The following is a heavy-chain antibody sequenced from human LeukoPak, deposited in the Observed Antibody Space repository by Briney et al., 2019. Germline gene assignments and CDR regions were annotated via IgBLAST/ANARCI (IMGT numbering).Heavy chain of an antibody. Sequence: RGSLRLSCAASGFNFNYYAMSWVRQAPGKGLEWVSGISDNEEVPYYTDSVKGRFTISRDNAKNTVYLQLNNLRADDTAVYFCARHDSFIPYWGQGTLVSVSS. CDR2: ISDNEEVP. V-gene: IGHV3-23*01. CDR1: GFNFNYYA. J-gene: IGHJ4*02. CDR3: ARHDSFIPY. D-gene: IGHD5-18*01.